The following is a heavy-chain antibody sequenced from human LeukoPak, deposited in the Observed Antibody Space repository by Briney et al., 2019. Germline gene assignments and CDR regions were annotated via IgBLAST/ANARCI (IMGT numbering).Heavy chain of an antibody. CDR2: ISYDGSNK. V-gene: IGHV3-30*03. Sequence: PGGTLRLSCAASGFSFSSHGMSWVRQAPGKGLEWVAVISYDGSNKYYADSVKGRFTISRDNSKNTLYLQMNSLRAEDTAVYYCARDLLGDGYNSSWGQGTLVTVSS. CDR3: ARDLLGDGYNSS. J-gene: IGHJ4*02. D-gene: IGHD5-24*01. CDR1: GFSFSSHG.